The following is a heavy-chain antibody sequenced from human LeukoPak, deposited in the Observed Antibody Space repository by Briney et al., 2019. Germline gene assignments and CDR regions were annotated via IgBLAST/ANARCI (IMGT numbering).Heavy chain of an antibody. Sequence: ASVKVSCKASGGTFSSYAFNWVRQAPGQGLEWMGIINPSGGRTNYAQKFEGRVIVTRDTSTSRVYMELYSLRSEDTAVYYCARGGRDYGDFLAGHWGQGTLVTVSS. V-gene: IGHV1-46*01. CDR3: ARGGRDYGDFLAGH. D-gene: IGHD4-17*01. CDR2: INPSGGRT. CDR1: GGTFSSYA. J-gene: IGHJ4*02.